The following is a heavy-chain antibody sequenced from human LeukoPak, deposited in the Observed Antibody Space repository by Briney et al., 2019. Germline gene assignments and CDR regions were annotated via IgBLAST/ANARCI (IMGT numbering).Heavy chain of an antibody. Sequence: GRSLRLSCSASGFTFTRHGMHWVRQAPGKGLEWVAVIWYDGSDKYYTDFVKGRFTISRDNSKNTLYLQMNSLRVEDTAVYYCARDITSHYLVCCGQGTLVTVSS. CDR1: GFTFTRHG. CDR2: IWYDGSDK. J-gene: IGHJ4*02. D-gene: IGHD1-14*01. V-gene: IGHV3-33*01. CDR3: ARDITSHYLVC.